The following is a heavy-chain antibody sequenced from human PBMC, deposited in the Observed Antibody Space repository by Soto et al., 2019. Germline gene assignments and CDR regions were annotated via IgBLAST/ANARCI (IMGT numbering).Heavy chain of an antibody. CDR3: AKATATGGGAFDI. D-gene: IGHD2-8*02. CDR2: ILVGGST. V-gene: IGHV3-23*01. CDR1: GFTCSSYD. Sequence: GGSLRLSCAASGFTCSSYDMSWVRQAPGKGLEWVSTILVGGSTHYPDSVKGRFTISRDNSKNTVFLQMNSLTPGDTAVYYCAKATATGGGAFDICGQGTVVTVSS. J-gene: IGHJ3*02.